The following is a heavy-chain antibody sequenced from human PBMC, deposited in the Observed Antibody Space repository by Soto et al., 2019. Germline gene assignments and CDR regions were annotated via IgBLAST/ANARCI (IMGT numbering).Heavy chain of an antibody. J-gene: IGHJ4*02. V-gene: IGHV4-39*01. CDR2: IYSGST. D-gene: IGHD6-13*01. CDR1: GFSISSSISY. Sequence: SDTLSLTCPFSGFSISSSISYWGWIRQPPGKGLEWIGTIYSGSTYYNPSLKSRVTISVDTSKNQFSLKLSSVAAADTAIYFCATTRGIAVGGSFDYWGQGTLVTVSS. CDR3: ATTRGIAVGGSFDY.